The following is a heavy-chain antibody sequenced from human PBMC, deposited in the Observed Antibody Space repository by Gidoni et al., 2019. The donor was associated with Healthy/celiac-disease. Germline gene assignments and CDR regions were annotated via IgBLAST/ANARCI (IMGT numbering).Heavy chain of an antibody. D-gene: IGHD6-19*01. CDR1: GGSFGVYY. V-gene: IGHV4-34*01. Sequence: QVQLQQWGAGVLKPSETLSLTYAVYGGSFGVYYWSWIRQPPGQGLEWIGEINHSGRPNYNPSLKSRVTISVDTSKNQFSLKLISVTAADTAVYYCARGLWSSGWYGYWGQGTLVTVSS. CDR3: ARGLWSSGWYGY. CDR2: INHSGRP. J-gene: IGHJ4*02.